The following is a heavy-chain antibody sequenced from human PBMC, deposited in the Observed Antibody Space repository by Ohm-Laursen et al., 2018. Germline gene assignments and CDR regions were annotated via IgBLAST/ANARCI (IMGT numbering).Heavy chain of an antibody. CDR1: GFTFGEYA. V-gene: IGHV3-9*01. CDR2: ISWNSGSR. D-gene: IGHD3-10*01. Sequence: SLRLSCAAFGFTFGEYAMNWVRQAPGKGLEWVSGISWNSGSRGYADSVKGRFTISRDNAKNSLYLQMNSLRAEDTALYYCAKGGGEAYYYYGMDVWGQGTTVTVSS. J-gene: IGHJ6*02. CDR3: AKGGGEAYYYYGMDV.